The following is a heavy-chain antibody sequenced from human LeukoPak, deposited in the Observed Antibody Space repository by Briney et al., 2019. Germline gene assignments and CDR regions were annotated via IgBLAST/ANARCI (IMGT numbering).Heavy chain of an antibody. Sequence: PGGSLRLSCAASGFAFSSYGMHWVRQAPGKGLEWVAFIRYDGSNKYYADPVKGRFTISRDNSKNTLYLQMNSLRAEDTAVYYCAKELLSYYYMDVWGKGTTVTVSS. V-gene: IGHV3-30*02. CDR2: IRYDGSNK. J-gene: IGHJ6*03. CDR1: GFAFSSYG. D-gene: IGHD2-15*01. CDR3: AKELLSYYYMDV.